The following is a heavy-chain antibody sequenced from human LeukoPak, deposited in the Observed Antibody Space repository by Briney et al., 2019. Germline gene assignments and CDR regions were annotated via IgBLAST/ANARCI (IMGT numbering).Heavy chain of an antibody. CDR1: GYTFTGYY. CDR3: AITYYYDSSGYYQHYYYYYGMDV. CDR2: ISAYNGNT. D-gene: IGHD3-22*01. V-gene: IGHV1-18*04. Sequence: ASVKVSCKASGYTFTGYYMHWVRQAPGQGLEWMGWISAYNGNTNYAQKLQGRVTMTTDTSTSTAYMELRSLRSDDTAVYYCAITYYYDSSGYYQHYYYYYGMDVWGQGTTVTVSS. J-gene: IGHJ6*02.